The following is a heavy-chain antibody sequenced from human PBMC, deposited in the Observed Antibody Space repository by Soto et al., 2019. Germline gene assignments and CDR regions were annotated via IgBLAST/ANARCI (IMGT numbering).Heavy chain of an antibody. CDR2: IKSTVDGGTT. CDR1: GFTFNNAW. Sequence: EVQLVESGGGLVKSGGSLRLSCAASGFTFNNAWMSWVRQAPGKGLEWVGRIKSTVDGGTTDYAAPVKGRFTISRDDSRDTLDLQMNSLKTEDTGVYYCTVSRWAARAYDYYYGMDVWGQGATVTVSS. D-gene: IGHD6-6*01. CDR3: TVSRWAARAYDYYYGMDV. V-gene: IGHV3-15*01. J-gene: IGHJ6*02.